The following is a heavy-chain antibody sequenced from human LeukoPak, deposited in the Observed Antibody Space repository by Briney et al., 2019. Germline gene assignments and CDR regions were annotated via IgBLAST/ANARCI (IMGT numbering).Heavy chain of an antibody. CDR2: ISAYNGNT. J-gene: IGHJ4*02. CDR1: GYTFTSYG. V-gene: IGHV1-18*01. D-gene: IGHD1-1*01. Sequence: ASVKVSCKASGYTFTSYGISWVRRAPGQGLEWMGWISAYNGNTNYAQKLQGRVTMTTDTSTSTAYMELRSLRSDDTAVYYCARDSRTTGTVPFWYWGQGTLVTVSS. CDR3: ARDSRTTGTVPFWY.